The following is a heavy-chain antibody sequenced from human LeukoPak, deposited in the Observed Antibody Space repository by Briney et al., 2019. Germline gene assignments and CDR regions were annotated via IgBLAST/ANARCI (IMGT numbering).Heavy chain of an antibody. V-gene: IGHV1-69*01. Sequence: SVKVPCKASGGTFSSYAISWVRQAPGQGLEWMGGIIPIFGTANYAQKFQGRVTITADESTSTAYMELSSLRSEDTAVYYCARVLRFLSPPKNGMDVWGQGTTVTVSS. CDR1: GGTFSSYA. CDR3: ARVLRFLSPPKNGMDV. CDR2: IIPIFGTA. D-gene: IGHD3-3*01. J-gene: IGHJ6*02.